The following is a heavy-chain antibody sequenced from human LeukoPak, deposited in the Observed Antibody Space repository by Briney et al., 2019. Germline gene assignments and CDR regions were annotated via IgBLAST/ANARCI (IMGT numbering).Heavy chain of an antibody. Sequence: GGSLRLSCAASGFTFSSYSMNWVRQAPGKGLEWVSSISSSSSYIYYADSVKGRFTISRDNAKNSLYLQMNSLRAEDTAVYYCARDDCSSTSCYTSAAFDIWGQGTMVTVSS. CDR3: ARDDCSSTSCYTSAAFDI. D-gene: IGHD2-2*02. CDR2: ISSSSSYI. J-gene: IGHJ3*02. CDR1: GFTFSSYS. V-gene: IGHV3-21*01.